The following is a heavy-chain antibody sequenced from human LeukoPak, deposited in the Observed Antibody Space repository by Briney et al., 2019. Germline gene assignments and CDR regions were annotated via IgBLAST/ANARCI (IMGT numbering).Heavy chain of an antibody. D-gene: IGHD1-26*01. CDR2: VSAYNGHT. CDR3: ARVIPQKWELPGKWFDP. V-gene: IGHV1-18*01. J-gene: IGHJ5*02. CDR1: GYTFNSYG. Sequence: ASLKVSCKASGYTFNSYGISWVRQAPGQGLEWMGWVSAYNGHTNYAQKFQGRVTMTTDTSTSTASMELRSLRSDDTAVHYCARVIPQKWELPGKWFDPWGQGTLVTVSS.